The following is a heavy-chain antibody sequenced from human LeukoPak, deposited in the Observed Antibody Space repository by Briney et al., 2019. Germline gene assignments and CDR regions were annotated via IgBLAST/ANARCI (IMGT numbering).Heavy chain of an antibody. CDR1: GYTFTAYY. V-gene: IGHV1-2*02. CDR2: INPNSGDT. CDR3: TTSWIQVYYFDY. Sequence: ASVTVSCKASGYTFTAYYMHWVRQAPGQGLEWMGWINPNSGDTRYAQRFQGRVTMTRDASISTAYMELSRLRSDDTAVYYCTTSWIQVYYFDYWGQGTLVTVSS. D-gene: IGHD5-18*01. J-gene: IGHJ4*02.